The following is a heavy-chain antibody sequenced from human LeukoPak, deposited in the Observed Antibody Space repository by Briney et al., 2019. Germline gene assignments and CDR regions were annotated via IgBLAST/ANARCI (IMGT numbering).Heavy chain of an antibody. V-gene: IGHV1-18*01. J-gene: IGHJ4*02. CDR1: GYTFSSYG. D-gene: IGHD2-15*01. CDR2: ISAYNGNI. Sequence: ASVKVSCKASGYTFSSYGISWVRQAPGQGLEWMGWISAYNGNIKYAQKFQGRVTMTTDTSTSTAYMELRSLRSDDTAMYFCARDDLECSGGTCYPDDFWGQGTLVTVSS. CDR3: ARDDLECSGGTCYPDDF.